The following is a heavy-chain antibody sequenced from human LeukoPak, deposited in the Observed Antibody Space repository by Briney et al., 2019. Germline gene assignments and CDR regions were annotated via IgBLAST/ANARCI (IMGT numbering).Heavy chain of an antibody. D-gene: IGHD1-26*01. Sequence: GGSLRLSCAASGFTFSSYWMHWVRQAPGKGLVWVSRINSDGSSTSYADSVKGRFTISRDNSKNTLYLQVNSLRAEDTAVYYCAKVGSGSLHDAFDIWGQGTMVTVSS. V-gene: IGHV3-74*01. CDR3: AKVGSGSLHDAFDI. J-gene: IGHJ3*02. CDR2: INSDGSST. CDR1: GFTFSSYW.